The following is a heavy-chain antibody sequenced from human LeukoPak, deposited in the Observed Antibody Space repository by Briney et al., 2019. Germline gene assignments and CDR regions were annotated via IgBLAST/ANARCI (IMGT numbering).Heavy chain of an antibody. CDR2: IKQDGSKK. CDR3: TRVGYIDEGIDY. Sequence: GGSLRLSCVASGFPFSSYCMTWVRQAPGKGLEWVSNIKQDGSKKSYVDSVKGRFTISRDNAKNSLYLQMNSLRAEDTAIYYCTRVGYIDEGIDYWGQGTLVTVSS. V-gene: IGHV3-7*04. CDR1: GFPFSSYC. D-gene: IGHD5-24*01. J-gene: IGHJ4*02.